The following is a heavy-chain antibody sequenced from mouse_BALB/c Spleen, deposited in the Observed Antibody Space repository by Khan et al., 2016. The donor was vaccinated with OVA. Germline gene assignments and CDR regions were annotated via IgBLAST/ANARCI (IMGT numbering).Heavy chain of an antibody. D-gene: IGHD2-1*01. V-gene: IGHV1-7*01. CDR2: FVPSTVFF. CDR1: GSTFITSW. J-gene: IGHJ3*01. CDR3: ARRGLYGIFAY. Sequence: QLHLQQSGAELANLGAPLKFSCKPSGSTFITSWLHWVNQSPGQGLEWFDNFVPSTVFFDYNQKFKDKATVTTDKSSNTAYMQLSSLTSEDSAVYYCARRGLYGIFAYWGQGTLVTVSA.